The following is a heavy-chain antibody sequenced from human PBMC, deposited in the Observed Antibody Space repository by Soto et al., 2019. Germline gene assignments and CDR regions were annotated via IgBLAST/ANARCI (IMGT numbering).Heavy chain of an antibody. CDR1: GFTLSDYY. D-gene: IGHD3-9*01. CDR2: ISSSGSTI. V-gene: IGHV3-11*01. Sequence: PGGSLRLSCAASGFTLSDYYMSWIRQAPGKGLEWVSYISSSGSTIYYADSVKGRFTISRDNAKNSLYLQMNSLRAEDTAVYYCAKAISIHDYDIYGMDVWGQGTTVTVSS. CDR3: AKAISIHDYDIYGMDV. J-gene: IGHJ6*02.